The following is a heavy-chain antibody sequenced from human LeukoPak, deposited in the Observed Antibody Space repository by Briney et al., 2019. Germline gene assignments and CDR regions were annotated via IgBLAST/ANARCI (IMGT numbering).Heavy chain of an antibody. V-gene: IGHV1-69*04. J-gene: IGHJ6*02. D-gene: IGHD6-19*01. Sequence: ASVKVSCKASGGTFSSYAISWVRQAPGQGLEWMGRIIPILGIANYAQKFQGRVTMTRDTSISTAYMELSRLRSDDTAVYYCARVQIAVAGFVARGYYGMDVWGQGTTVTVSS. CDR3: ARVQIAVAGFVARGYYGMDV. CDR2: IIPILGIA. CDR1: GGTFSSYA.